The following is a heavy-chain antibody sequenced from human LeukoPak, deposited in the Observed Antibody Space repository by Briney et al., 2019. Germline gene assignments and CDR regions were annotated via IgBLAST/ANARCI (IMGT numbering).Heavy chain of an antibody. CDR3: ARVRQLGAWFDP. J-gene: IGHJ5*02. V-gene: IGHV4-30-4*08. CDR2: IYYSGST. CDR1: GGSISSGDYY. D-gene: IGHD3-3*01. Sequence: SETLSLTCTVSGGSISSGDYYWSWIRQPPGKGLEWIGYIYYSGSTYYNPSLKSRVTISVDTSKNQFSLKLSSVTAADTAVYYCARVRQLGAWFDPWGQGTLVTVSS.